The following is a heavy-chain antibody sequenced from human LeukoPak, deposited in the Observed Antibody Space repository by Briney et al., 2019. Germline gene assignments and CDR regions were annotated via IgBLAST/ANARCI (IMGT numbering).Heavy chain of an antibody. Sequence: KPSETLSLTCTVSGGSISSYYWSWIRQPPGKGLEWIGYIYYSGSTNSTPSLKSRVTISVDTSKNQFSLKLSSVTAADTAVYYCARVSLRAFDIWGQGTMVTVSS. V-gene: IGHV4-59*01. CDR3: ARVSLRAFDI. CDR2: IYYSGST. CDR1: GGSISSYY. J-gene: IGHJ3*02.